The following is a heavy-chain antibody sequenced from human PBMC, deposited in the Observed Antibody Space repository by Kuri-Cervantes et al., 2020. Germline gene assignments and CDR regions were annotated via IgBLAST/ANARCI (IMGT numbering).Heavy chain of an antibody. V-gene: IGHV4-34*01. CDR3: ARVGDGDYVHD. CDR2: INHSGST. D-gene: IGHD4-17*01. CDR1: GGSISDYY. Sequence: SETLSLTCTVSGGSISDYYWSWIRQPPGKGLEWIGEINHSGSTNYNPSLRSRVTISVDTSKNQFSLKLSSVTAADTAVYYCARVGDGDYVHDWGQGTLVTVSS. J-gene: IGHJ4*02.